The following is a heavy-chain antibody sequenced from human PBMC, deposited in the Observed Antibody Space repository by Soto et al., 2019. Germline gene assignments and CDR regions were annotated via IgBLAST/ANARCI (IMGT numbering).Heavy chain of an antibody. CDR2: ISYDGSNK. J-gene: IGHJ4*02. Sequence: QVQLVESGGGVVQPGRSLRLSCAASGFTFSSYGMHWVRQAPGKGLEWVAVISYDGSNKYYADSVKGRFTISRDNSKNPLYLQMNSLRAEDTAVYYCARDRYSSGWYDLDYWGQGTLVTVSS. V-gene: IGHV3-30*03. D-gene: IGHD6-19*01. CDR3: ARDRYSSGWYDLDY. CDR1: GFTFSSYG.